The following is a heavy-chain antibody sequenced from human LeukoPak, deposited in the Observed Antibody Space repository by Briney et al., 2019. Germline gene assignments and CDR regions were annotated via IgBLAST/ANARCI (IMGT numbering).Heavy chain of an antibody. CDR3: ARESSGGGLAY. CDR2: ISSSSSTI. V-gene: IGHV3-48*01. Sequence: GGSQRPSCAASGFTFSSYSMNWVRQAPGKGLEWVSYISSSSSTIYYADSVKGRFTISRDNAKNSLYLQMNSLRAEDTAVYYCARESSGGGLAYWGQGTLVTVSS. J-gene: IGHJ4*02. D-gene: IGHD2-15*01. CDR1: GFTFSSYS.